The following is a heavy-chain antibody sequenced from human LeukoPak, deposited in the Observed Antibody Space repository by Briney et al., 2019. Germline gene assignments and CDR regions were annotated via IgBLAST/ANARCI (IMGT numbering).Heavy chain of an antibody. CDR1: GYSISSGYY. CDR2: IYHSGST. J-gene: IGHJ6*02. D-gene: IGHD4-17*01. CDR3: ARSNNYGDYGYYYYYYGMDV. Sequence: SETLSLTCTVSGYSISSGYYWGWIRQPPGKGLEWIGSIYHSGSTYYNPSLKSRVTISVDTSKNQFSLKLSSVTAADTAVYYCARSNNYGDYGYYYYYYGMDVWGQGTTVTVSS. V-gene: IGHV4-38-2*02.